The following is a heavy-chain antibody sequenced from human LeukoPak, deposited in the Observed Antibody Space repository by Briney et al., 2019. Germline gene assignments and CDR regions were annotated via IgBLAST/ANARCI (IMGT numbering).Heavy chain of an antibody. Sequence: GESLKISCKGSGYSFTSYWIGWVRPLPGKGLEWMGIIYPGDSDTRYSPSFQGQVTISADKSISTAYLQWSSLKASDTAMYYCARLRGYDSPLRDFDYWGQGTLVTVSS. V-gene: IGHV5-51*01. D-gene: IGHD3-22*01. J-gene: IGHJ4*02. CDR2: IYPGDSDT. CDR3: ARLRGYDSPLRDFDY. CDR1: GYSFTSYW.